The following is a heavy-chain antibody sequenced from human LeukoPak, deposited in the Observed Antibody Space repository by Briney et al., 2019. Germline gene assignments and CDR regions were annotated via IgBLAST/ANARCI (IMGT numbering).Heavy chain of an antibody. D-gene: IGHD5-24*01. J-gene: IGHJ4*02. Sequence: SETLSLTCAVYGGSFSGYYWSWIHQPPGKGLEWIGEINHSGGTNYNPSLKSRVTISVDTSKNQFSLKLSSVTAADTAVYYCASRERWLQLLRYWGQGTLVTVSS. CDR3: ASRERWLQLLRY. CDR1: GGSFSGYY. CDR2: INHSGGT. V-gene: IGHV4-34*01.